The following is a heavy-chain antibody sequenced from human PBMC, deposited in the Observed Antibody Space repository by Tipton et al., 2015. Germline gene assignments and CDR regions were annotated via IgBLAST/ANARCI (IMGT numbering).Heavy chain of an antibody. D-gene: IGHD1-1*01. CDR3: TKAVQQSD. CDR1: GFTFSTYA. CDR2: ISGSGGST. V-gene: IGHV3-23*01. Sequence: SLRLSCAASGFTFSTYAMSWVRQAPGKGLEWVSGISGSGGSTYYADSVKGRFTISRDNSKNTLYLQMNSLRAEDTAVYYCTKAVQQSDWGQGTLVTVSS. J-gene: IGHJ4*02.